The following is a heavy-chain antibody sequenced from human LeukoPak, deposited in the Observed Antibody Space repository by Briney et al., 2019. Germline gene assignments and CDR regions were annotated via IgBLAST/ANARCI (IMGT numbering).Heavy chain of an antibody. CDR3: ARRDYYDSSGYYSGAFDI. V-gene: IGHV5-51*01. CDR1: GYSFTSYW. J-gene: IGHJ3*02. D-gene: IGHD3-22*01. CDR2: IYPGDSDT. Sequence: GESLKISCKGSGYSFTSYWIGWVRQMPGKGLEWMGIIYPGDSDTRYSPSVQGQVTISADKSISTAYLQWSSLKASDTAMYYCARRDYYDSSGYYSGAFDIWGQGTMVTVSS.